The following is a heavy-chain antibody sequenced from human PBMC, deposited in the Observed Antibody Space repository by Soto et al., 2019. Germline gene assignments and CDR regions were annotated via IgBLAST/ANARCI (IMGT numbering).Heavy chain of an antibody. CDR3: AHSRSPIEYGWDV. V-gene: IGHV2-5*01. J-gene: IGHJ6*02. CDR2: VFSNDDK. Sequence: QITLKESGPTLVKATQTLTLTCTFSGFSLNTGGVAVGWIRQPPGGALEWLALVFSNDDKRYRPSLRSRLTVTKDTSKNQVVLIMANMDPVDTATYFCAHSRSPIEYGWDVWAQGTTVTVSS. CDR1: GFSLNTGGVA.